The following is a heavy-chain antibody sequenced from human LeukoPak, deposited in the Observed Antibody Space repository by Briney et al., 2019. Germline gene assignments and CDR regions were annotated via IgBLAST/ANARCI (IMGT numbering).Heavy chain of an antibody. J-gene: IGHJ4*02. D-gene: IGHD2-15*01. Sequence: PGGSLRLSCAASGFSFNSYAMSWVRQAPGKGLEWVSAISGSGGSTYYADSVKGRFTISRDNSKNTLYLQMNSLRAEDTAVYYCAKAPLGYCSGGSCSSWGQGTLVTVSS. CDR3: AKAPLGYCSGGSCSS. V-gene: IGHV3-23*01. CDR2: ISGSGGST. CDR1: GFSFNSYA.